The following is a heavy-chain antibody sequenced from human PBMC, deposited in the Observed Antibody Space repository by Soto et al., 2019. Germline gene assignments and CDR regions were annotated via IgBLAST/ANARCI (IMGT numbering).Heavy chain of an antibody. D-gene: IGHD5-18*01. Sequence: SETLSLTCTFSVGSISSGNYYWSWIGQSPWKGLEWIGYIYSTGSSYYNPFLRSRVSMSVDTSKNQFSLNMSSVTAADTAVYFCARDGIQLWLSRRDPFQAWGQGTLVNVSS. CDR3: ARDGIQLWLSRRDPFQA. V-gene: IGHV4-30-4*01. CDR2: IYSTGSS. J-gene: IGHJ5*02. CDR1: VGSISSGNYY.